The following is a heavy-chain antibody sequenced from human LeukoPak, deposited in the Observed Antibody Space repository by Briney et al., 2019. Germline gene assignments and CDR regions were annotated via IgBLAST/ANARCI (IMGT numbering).Heavy chain of an antibody. CDR2: ISTTSAYL. V-gene: IGHV3-21*01. CDR1: GFTFRTYR. D-gene: IGHD2-2*01. J-gene: IGHJ4*02. CDR3: AADCSSTSCLGY. Sequence: PGGSLRLSCAASGFTFRTYRMNWLRQAPGKGLEWGSSISTTSAYLKYADSVKGRFTVSRDNAKNSLYLQMNSLRAEDTAVYYCAADCSSTSCLGYWGLGTLVTVSS.